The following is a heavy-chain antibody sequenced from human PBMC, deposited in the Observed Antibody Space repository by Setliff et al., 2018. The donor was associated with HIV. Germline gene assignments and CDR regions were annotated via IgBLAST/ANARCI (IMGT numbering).Heavy chain of an antibody. Sequence: SVKVSCKASGGTFSSYAISWVRQAPGQGLEWMGGIIPIFGTANYAQKFQGRVTITADKSTSTAYMELSSLRSEDTAVYYCARAISGWYTQGATFDYWGQGTLVTVSS. J-gene: IGHJ4*02. CDR3: ARAISGWYTQGATFDY. D-gene: IGHD6-19*01. CDR1: GGTFSSYA. V-gene: IGHV1-69*06. CDR2: IIPIFGTA.